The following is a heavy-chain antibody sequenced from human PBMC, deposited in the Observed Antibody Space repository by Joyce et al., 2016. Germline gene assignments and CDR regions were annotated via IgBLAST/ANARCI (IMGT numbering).Heavy chain of an antibody. J-gene: IGHJ2*01. D-gene: IGHD3-22*01. V-gene: IGHV1-69*06. CDR1: GGTFSSYA. CDR3: AREFRPYYFDSSGYYPYWYFDL. Sequence: QVQLVQSGAEVKKPGSSVRVSCKASGGTFSSYAISWVRQAPGHGLEWMGGILPTFVRAYYAQKFQGRVTITTDKFTNTAYMELSSLRSEDTAVYYCAREFRPYYFDSSGYYPYWYFDLWGRGTLVTVFS. CDR2: ILPTFVRA.